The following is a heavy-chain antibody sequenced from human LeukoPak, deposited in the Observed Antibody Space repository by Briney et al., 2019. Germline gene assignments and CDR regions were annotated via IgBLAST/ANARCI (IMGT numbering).Heavy chain of an antibody. CDR1: GASTSSGDYY. CDR3: ARHRYYYRSGSYYGAPYYMDV. D-gene: IGHD3-10*01. CDR2: IYTSGST. Sequence: PSETLSLTCIVSGASTSSGDYYCSWIRQPAGKGLEWIGRIYTSGSTNYNPSLRSRLTMSVDTSTNQFSLKLSSVTAADTAVYYCARHRYYYRSGSYYGAPYYMDVWGKGTTVTISS. V-gene: IGHV4-61*02. J-gene: IGHJ6*03.